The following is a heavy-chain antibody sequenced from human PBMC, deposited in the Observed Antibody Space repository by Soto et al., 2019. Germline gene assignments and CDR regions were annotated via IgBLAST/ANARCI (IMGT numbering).Heavy chain of an antibody. CDR3: ARGGGYCSSTSCYTGMNYFDY. V-gene: IGHV4-30-2*01. CDR2: IYHSGST. J-gene: IGHJ4*02. Sequence: SETLSLTCAVSGGSISSGGYSWSWIRQPPGKGLEWIGYIYHSGSTYYNPSLKSRVTISVDRSKNQFSLKLSSVTAADTAVYYCARGGGYCSSTSCYTGMNYFDYWRQGTLVTVSS. CDR1: GGSISSGGYS. D-gene: IGHD2-2*02.